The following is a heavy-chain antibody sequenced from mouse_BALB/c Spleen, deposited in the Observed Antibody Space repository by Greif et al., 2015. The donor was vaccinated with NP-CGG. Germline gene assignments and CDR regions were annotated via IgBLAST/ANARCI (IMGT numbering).Heavy chain of an antibody. J-gene: IGHJ2*01. CDR3: ASYVYGYYFDY. Sequence: EVMLVESGAELEKPGASVKLSCTASGFNIKENFMHWVKERPEQGLEWIGRIVPANGNTRYDSNFQGKATITADTSSNTAYLQLSSLTSEDTAVYYCASYVYGYYFDYWGQGTTLTVSS. CDR1: GFNIKENF. D-gene: IGHD2-2*01. CDR2: IVPANGNT. V-gene: IGHV14-3*02.